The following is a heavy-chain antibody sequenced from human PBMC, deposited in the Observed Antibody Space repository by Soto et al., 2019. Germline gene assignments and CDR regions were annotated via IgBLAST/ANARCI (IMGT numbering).Heavy chain of an antibody. CDR2: IKSKTDGGTT. J-gene: IGHJ5*02. CDR3: TTETYYDILTDAPVSP. D-gene: IGHD3-9*01. V-gene: IGHV3-15*07. Sequence: PGGSLRLSCAASGFTFSNAWMNWFRQAPGKGLEWVGRIKSKTDGGTTDYAAPVKGRFTISRDDSKNTLYLQMNSLKTEDTAVYYCTTETYYDILTDAPVSPWGQGTLVTVSS. CDR1: GFTFSNAW.